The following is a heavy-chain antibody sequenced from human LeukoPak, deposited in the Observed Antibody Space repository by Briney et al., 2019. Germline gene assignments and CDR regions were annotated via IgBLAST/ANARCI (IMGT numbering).Heavy chain of an antibody. CDR2: IYYSGST. D-gene: IGHD3-3*01. CDR1: GGSISSYY. Sequence: SETLSLTCTVSGGSISSYYGTWIRQPPGKGLEWIGYIYYSGSTNYNPSLKSRVTISVDTSKNQFSLKLSSVTAAATAVYYCARVASYDFWGGYYTFDYWGQGTLVTVSS. V-gene: IGHV4-59*01. CDR3: ARVASYDFWGGYYTFDY. J-gene: IGHJ4*02.